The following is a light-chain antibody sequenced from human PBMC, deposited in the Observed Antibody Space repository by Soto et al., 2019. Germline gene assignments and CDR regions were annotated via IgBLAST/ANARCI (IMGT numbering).Light chain of an antibody. CDR1: SSDVGGYNY. CDR2: EVS. J-gene: IGLJ1*01. V-gene: IGLV2-8*01. CDR3: LSYADTAYV. Sequence: QSVLAQPPCASLSPGQSVTMSCAGTSSDVGGYNYVSWYQQYPGKVPKLMIYEVSERPSGVPDRFSGSKSGNTAFLTVSGLQAEDEADYYCLSYADTAYVFGTGAKVTVL.